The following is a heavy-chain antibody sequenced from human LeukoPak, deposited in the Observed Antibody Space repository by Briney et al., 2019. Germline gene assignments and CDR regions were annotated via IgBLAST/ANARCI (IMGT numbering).Heavy chain of an antibody. Sequence: XAXXGGSIXNSYWWTWVRQSPGKGLEWVGEIYYSGSTNXNPSLKSRVTMSVDKSKNQFSLKLSSVTAADTAVYYCXXXXXXXQXXXXFQHWGXGXLVTVFS. J-gene: IGHJ1*01. CDR3: XXXXXXXQXXXXFQH. CDR1: GGSIXNSYW. V-gene: IGHV4-4*02. CDR2: IYYSGST.